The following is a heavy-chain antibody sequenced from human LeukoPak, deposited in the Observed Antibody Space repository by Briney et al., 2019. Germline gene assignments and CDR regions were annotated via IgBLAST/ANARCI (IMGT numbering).Heavy chain of an antibody. CDR1: GFTFSSNW. CDR2: IDSDGSIT. Sequence: PGGSLRLSCAASGFTFSSNWMHWVRQAPGKGLVWVSRIDSDGSITNYADSVKGRFTISRDNAKNTLYLQLTSLRAEDTAVYYCARAGVYSGSYYGYWGQGTLVTV. D-gene: IGHD1-26*01. CDR3: ARAGVYSGSYYGY. J-gene: IGHJ4*02. V-gene: IGHV3-74*01.